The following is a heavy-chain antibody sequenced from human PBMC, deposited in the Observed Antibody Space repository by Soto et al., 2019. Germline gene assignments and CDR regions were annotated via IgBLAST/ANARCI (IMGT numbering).Heavy chain of an antibody. J-gene: IGHJ4*02. Sequence: SETLSLTCTVSGASVSSGDYSWSWIRQPPGKGLERIGHTHYSGSTYYKPSLKSRVTMSVDTSKNQFSLKVNSVTAADTAVYYCAREPDYDFWSGPGNWGQGTLVTVSS. CDR2: THYSGST. CDR1: GASVSSGDYS. V-gene: IGHV4-30-4*01. CDR3: AREPDYDFWSGPGN. D-gene: IGHD3-3*01.